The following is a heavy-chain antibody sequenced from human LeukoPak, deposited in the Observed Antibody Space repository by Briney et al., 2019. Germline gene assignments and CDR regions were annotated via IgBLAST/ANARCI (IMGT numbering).Heavy chain of an antibody. CDR1: GYTFTSYY. V-gene: IGHV1-46*01. CDR3: ANRRRASRGYGMDV. J-gene: IGHJ6*02. CDR2: INPSGGST. Sequence: GASVKVSCKASGYTFTSYYMHWVRQAPGQGLEWMGIINPSGGSTSYAQKFQGRVTITADESTSAAYMELSSLRSEDTAVYYCANRRRASRGYGMDVWGQGITVTVSS. D-gene: IGHD1-1*01.